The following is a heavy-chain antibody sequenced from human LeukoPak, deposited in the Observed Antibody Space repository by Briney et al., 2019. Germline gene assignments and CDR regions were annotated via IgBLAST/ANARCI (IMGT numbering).Heavy chain of an antibody. J-gene: IGHJ4*02. CDR2: IYNRGST. Sequence: SETLSLTCTVSGDSMSTYYWTWIRQPPGKGLEWIGYIYNRGSTNYNPSLKSRVTISGDTSKNQFSLKLSSVTAADTAVYYCARYREVGATVDYWGQGTLVTVSS. CDR3: ARYREVGATVDY. D-gene: IGHD1-26*01. CDR1: GDSMSTYY. V-gene: IGHV4-59*08.